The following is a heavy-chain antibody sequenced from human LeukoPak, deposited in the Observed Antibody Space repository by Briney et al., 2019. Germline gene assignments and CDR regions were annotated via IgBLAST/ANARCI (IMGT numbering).Heavy chain of an antibody. CDR1: GYSFGIYW. V-gene: IGHV5-51*01. CDR3: ARLCRDIVVVPAACYFDY. CDR2: VYPGDSDI. Sequence: GESLKISCKGSGYSFGIYWIGWARQMPGKGLEWMGIVYPGDSDIRYSPSFQGQDTISADKSISTAYLQWSSLKASDTAMYYCARLCRDIVVVPAACYFDYWGQGTLVTVSS. D-gene: IGHD2-2*01. J-gene: IGHJ4*02.